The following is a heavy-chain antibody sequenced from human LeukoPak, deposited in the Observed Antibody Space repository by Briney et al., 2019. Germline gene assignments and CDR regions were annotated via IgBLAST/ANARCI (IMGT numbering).Heavy chain of an antibody. V-gene: IGHV3-23*01. D-gene: IGHD3-10*01. CDR3: ARVLSGRGSLYDYYYYMDV. J-gene: IGHJ6*03. CDR2: ISGSGAGT. CDR1: GFTFSSYA. Sequence: GGSLRLSCAASGFTFSSYAMSWVRQAPGKGLEWVSTISGSGAGTYYADSVKGRFTISRDISKNTLYLQMNSLRAEDTAVYYCARVLSGRGSLYDYYYYMDVWGKGTTVTISS.